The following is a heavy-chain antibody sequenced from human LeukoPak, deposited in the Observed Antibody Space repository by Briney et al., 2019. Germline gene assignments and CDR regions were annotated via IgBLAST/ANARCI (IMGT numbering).Heavy chain of an antibody. CDR1: GGSISSYY. D-gene: IGHD1-26*01. V-gene: IGHV4-59*12. CDR3: ARVHSSASYTYYYYYMDV. J-gene: IGHJ6*03. CDR2: IYYSGST. Sequence: SETLSLTCTVSGGSISSYYWSWIRQPPGKGLEWIGYIYYSGSTNYNPSLKSRVTISVDTSKNQFSLKLSSVTAADTAVYYCARVHSSASYTYYYYYMDVWGKGTTVTVSS.